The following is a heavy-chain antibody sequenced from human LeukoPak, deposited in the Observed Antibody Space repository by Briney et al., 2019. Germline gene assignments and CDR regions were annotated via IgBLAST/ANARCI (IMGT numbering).Heavy chain of an antibody. CDR3: ARAVPGRFDY. J-gene: IGHJ4*02. Sequence: SETLSLTCAVYGGSFSGYYWSWIRQPPGKGLEWIGEINHSGSTNYNPSLKSRVTISVDTSKNQFSLKLSSVTAADTAVYYCARAVPGRFDYWGQGTLVTVSS. CDR1: GGSFSGYY. D-gene: IGHD6-19*01. CDR2: INHSGST. V-gene: IGHV4-34*01.